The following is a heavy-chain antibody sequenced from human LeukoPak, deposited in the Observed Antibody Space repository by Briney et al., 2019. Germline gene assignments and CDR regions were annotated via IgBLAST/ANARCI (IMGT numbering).Heavy chain of an antibody. V-gene: IGHV3-23*01. CDR1: GFTFSSYA. CDR2: ISGSGGST. D-gene: IGHD5-18*01. J-gene: IGHJ6*04. Sequence: GGSLRLSCAASGFTFSSYAMSWVRQATGKGLEWVSAISGSGGSTYYADCVKGRFTISRDNSKNTLYLQMNSLRAEDTAVYYCAKARYGPYYYGMDVWGKGTTVTVSS. CDR3: AKARYGPYYYGMDV.